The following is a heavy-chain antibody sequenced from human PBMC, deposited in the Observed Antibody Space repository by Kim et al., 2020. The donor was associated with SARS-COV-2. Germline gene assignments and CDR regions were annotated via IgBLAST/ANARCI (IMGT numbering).Heavy chain of an antibody. V-gene: IGHV1-46*01. D-gene: IGHD3-10*01. CDR2: INPSGGST. CDR1: GYTFTSYY. J-gene: IGHJ5*02. CDR3: ARLMVRGVIHNWVGNWFDP. Sequence: ASVKVSCKASGYTFTSYYMHWVRQAPGQGLEWMGIINPSGGSTSYAQKFQGRVTMTRDTSTSTVYMELSSLRSEDTAVYYCARLMVRGVIHNWVGNWFDPWGQGTLVTVSS.